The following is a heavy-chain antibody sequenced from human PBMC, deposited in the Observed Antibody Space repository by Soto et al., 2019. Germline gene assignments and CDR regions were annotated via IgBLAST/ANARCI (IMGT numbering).Heavy chain of an antibody. CDR3: ATAEVDY. Sequence: GGSLRLSCAASGFTFGNYWMHWVRQAPGKGPEWVSRMTSDGRTIQYADSVKGRFTASRDNAKNTLYLQMNSLRVEDTAVYYCATAEVDYWGPGILVTVSS. V-gene: IGHV3-74*03. CDR2: MTSDGRTI. J-gene: IGHJ4*02. CDR1: GFTFGNYW.